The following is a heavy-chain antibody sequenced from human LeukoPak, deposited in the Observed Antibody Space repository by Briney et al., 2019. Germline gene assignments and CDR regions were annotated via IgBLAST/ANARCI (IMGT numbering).Heavy chain of an antibody. CDR1: VGSISSGDYY. CDR3: ASNCGGDCFSDY. J-gene: IGHJ4*02. CDR2: IYYSGST. V-gene: IGHV4-30-4*01. D-gene: IGHD2-21*02. Sequence: PSQTLSLTCTVSVGSISSGDYYWSWIRQPPGKSLEWIGYIYYSGSTYYNPSLKSRVTISVDMSKNQFSLKLSSVTAADTAVYYCASNCGGDCFSDYWGQGTLVTVSS.